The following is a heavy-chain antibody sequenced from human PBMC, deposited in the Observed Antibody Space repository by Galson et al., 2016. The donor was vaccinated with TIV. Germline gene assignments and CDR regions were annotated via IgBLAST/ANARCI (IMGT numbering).Heavy chain of an antibody. V-gene: IGHV1-18*04. CDR2: ISAYNGDI. Sequence: SVKVSCKASGYSFLSYGMTWVRQAPGRGLEWLGWISAYNGDIKSARKFQGRVTMTTDTSTNTAYMELRSLGSDDTAVYYCATELYCSSISCYYYYGLDVWGRGTLVVVSS. CDR1: GYSFLSYG. J-gene: IGHJ6*02. D-gene: IGHD2-2*01. CDR3: ATELYCSSISCYYYYGLDV.